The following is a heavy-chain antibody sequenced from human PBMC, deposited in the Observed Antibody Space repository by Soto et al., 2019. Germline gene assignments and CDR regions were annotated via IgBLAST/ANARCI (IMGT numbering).Heavy chain of an antibody. D-gene: IGHD3-22*01. CDR3: ARHLNYYDGRGYYSRWFDP. CDR2: IYSNGST. J-gene: IGHJ5*02. V-gene: IGHV4-39*01. CDR1: GDSISSSSYY. Sequence: LSLTCTVSGDSISSSSYYWGWIRQPPGKGLEWIGTIYSNGSTYYNPSLKSRVTISVDTSRNHFSLKLGSVTAADTAIYYCARHLNYYDGRGYYSRWFDPWGQG.